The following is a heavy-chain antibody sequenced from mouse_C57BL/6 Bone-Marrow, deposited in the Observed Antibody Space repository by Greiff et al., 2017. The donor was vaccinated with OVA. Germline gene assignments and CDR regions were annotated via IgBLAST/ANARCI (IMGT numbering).Heavy chain of an antibody. J-gene: IGHJ2*01. Sequence: ESGPELVKPGASVKISCKASGYAFSSSWMNWVKQRPGKGLEWIGRIYPGDGDTNYNGKFKGKATLTADKSSSTAYMQLSSLTSEDSAVYFCARHEDGYYASYFAYWGQGTTLTVSS. D-gene: IGHD2-3*01. CDR1: GYAFSSSW. CDR3: ARHEDGYYASYFAY. V-gene: IGHV1-82*01. CDR2: IYPGDGDT.